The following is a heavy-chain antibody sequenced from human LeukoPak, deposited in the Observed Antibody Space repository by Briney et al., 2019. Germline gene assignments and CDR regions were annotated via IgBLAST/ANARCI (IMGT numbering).Heavy chain of an antibody. CDR3: ARGGGARLRYPFDY. CDR1: GYTFSSYP. J-gene: IGHJ4*02. V-gene: IGHV7-4-1*02. D-gene: IGHD3-16*01. CDR2: IDTNTGNP. Sequence: ASVKVSCKASGYTFSSYPMIWVRQAPGQGLEWMGWIDTNTGNPLNAQGFTGRFVFSLDTSVSTTFLYINDLKADDTAVYYCARGGGARLRYPFDYWGQGTLVTVSS.